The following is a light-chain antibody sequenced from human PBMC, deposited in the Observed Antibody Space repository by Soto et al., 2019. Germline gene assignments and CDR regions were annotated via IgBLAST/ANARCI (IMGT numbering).Light chain of an antibody. CDR1: QSLTSRY. CDR3: LHYGSSPKLT. CDR2: GAS. Sequence: EIVLTQSPDTLSLSPGERATLSCRASQSLTSRYLSWYQHKFGQAPRLLIYGASHRATGIPDRFSGSGSGSDFTLIISRLEPEDFAVYYCLHYGSSPKLTFGGGTKVEIK. V-gene: IGKV3-20*01. J-gene: IGKJ4*01.